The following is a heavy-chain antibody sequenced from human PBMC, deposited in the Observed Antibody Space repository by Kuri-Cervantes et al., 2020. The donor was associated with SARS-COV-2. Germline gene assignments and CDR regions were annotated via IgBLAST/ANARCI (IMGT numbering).Heavy chain of an antibody. CDR2: ISHDGKNK. CDR3: AKDRVGVQDF. J-gene: IGHJ4*02. Sequence: GGSLRLSCAASGFNFSRTDMHWVRQAHGKGLEWVAVISHDGKNKKCIASGKGRFTISRDNSQNTLYLHMKSLRSEDTAMYYCAKDRVGVQDFWGQGTLVTVSS. V-gene: IGHV3-30*18. CDR1: GFNFSRTD. D-gene: IGHD2-21*01.